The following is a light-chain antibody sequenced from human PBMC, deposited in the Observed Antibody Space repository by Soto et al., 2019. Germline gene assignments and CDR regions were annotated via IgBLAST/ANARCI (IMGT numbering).Light chain of an antibody. V-gene: IGKV3-20*01. CDR3: QQYATSPT. J-gene: IGKJ4*01. Sequence: EIALTQSPGTLSLSPGERATLSCRGSQSVDRNSLAWYQHKPGQAPRLLIYGASSRAPGISDRYSGRGSGTDFTLTITRLEPDDFAVYYCQQYATSPTFGGGTRLEIK. CDR1: QSVDRNS. CDR2: GAS.